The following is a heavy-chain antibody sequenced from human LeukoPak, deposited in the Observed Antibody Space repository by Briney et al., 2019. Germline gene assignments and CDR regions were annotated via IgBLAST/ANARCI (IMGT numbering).Heavy chain of an antibody. CDR1: GFTVSSNP. CDR2: IYSAGRS. D-gene: IGHD4-17*01. Sequence: GGSLRLSCAASGFTVSSNPMSWVRQAPGKGLEWVSVIYSAGRSFYADSVKGRFTVSTDNSKNTLYLQMSSLRAEDTALYYCARTTPTVTTSSDLWGRGTLVTVSS. CDR3: ARTTPTVTTSSDL. V-gene: IGHV3-53*01. J-gene: IGHJ2*01.